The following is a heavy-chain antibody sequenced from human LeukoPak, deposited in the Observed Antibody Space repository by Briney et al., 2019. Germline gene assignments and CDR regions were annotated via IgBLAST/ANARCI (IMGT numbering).Heavy chain of an antibody. Sequence: PGGSLRLSCATSGFTFSRYAMHWVRQAPGKGPEWVALISYDANIGSNKYYADSVKGRFTISRDNSKNTLYLQMNSLRAEDTAVYYCARDGGYDFWSGYYQDYWGQGTLVTVSS. CDR2: ISYDANIGSNK. V-gene: IGHV3-30-3*01. CDR1: GFTFSRYA. CDR3: ARDGGYDFWSGYYQDY. D-gene: IGHD3-3*01. J-gene: IGHJ4*02.